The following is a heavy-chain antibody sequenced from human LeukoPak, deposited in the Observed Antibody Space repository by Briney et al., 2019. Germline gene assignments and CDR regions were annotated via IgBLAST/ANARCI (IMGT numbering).Heavy chain of an antibody. Sequence: GGSLRLSCAASGFTFSNYWMSWVRQAPGKGLEFMANIKEAGSEKYYVDSVKGRFAISRDNDKNLVHLQMNSLRAEDTAVYYCARGGGMRSWYDFDYWGQGTLVTVSS. V-gene: IGHV3-7*04. CDR1: GFTFSNYW. D-gene: IGHD6-13*01. CDR2: IKEAGSEK. CDR3: ARGGGMRSWYDFDY. J-gene: IGHJ4*02.